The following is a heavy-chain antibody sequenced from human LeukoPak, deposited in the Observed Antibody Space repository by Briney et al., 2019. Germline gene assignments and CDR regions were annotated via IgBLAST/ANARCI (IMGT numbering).Heavy chain of an antibody. CDR1: GFTFSSYA. J-gene: IGHJ5*02. CDR2: ISGTGGST. D-gene: IGHD7-27*01. CDR3: ARDGNWGSQPQNWFDP. V-gene: IGHV3-23*01. Sequence: PGGSLRLSCAASGFTFSSYAMSWVRQAPGKGLEWVSAISGTGGSTYYADSVKGRFTISRDNSKNTLYLQMNSLRAEDTAVYYCARDGNWGSQPQNWFDPWGQGTLVTVSS.